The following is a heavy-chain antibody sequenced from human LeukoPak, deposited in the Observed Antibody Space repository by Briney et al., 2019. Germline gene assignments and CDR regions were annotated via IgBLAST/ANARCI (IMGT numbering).Heavy chain of an antibody. J-gene: IGHJ4*02. CDR2: IYYSGST. Sequence: SETLSLTRTVSGGSISSSSYYWGWIRQPPGKGLEWIGSIYYSGSTYYNPSLKSRVTISVDTSKNQFSLKLSSVTAADTAVYYCARVGDGYNLGGGRKIDYWGQGILVTVSS. CDR3: ARVGDGYNLGGGRKIDY. CDR1: GGSISSSSYY. V-gene: IGHV4-39*07. D-gene: IGHD5-24*01.